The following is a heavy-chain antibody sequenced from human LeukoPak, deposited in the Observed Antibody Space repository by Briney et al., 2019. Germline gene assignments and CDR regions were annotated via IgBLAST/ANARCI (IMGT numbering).Heavy chain of an antibody. CDR1: GYTFTTYG. D-gene: IGHD3-22*01. J-gene: IGHJ5*02. Sequence: ASVKVPCKASGYTFTTYGINWVRQAPGQGLEWMGWISTYDGNTNYAEKLQGRVTMTTDTSTSTAYMELRSLRSDDTALYYCARDRGRQKWFQGFDPWGQGTLVTVSS. CDR2: ISTYDGNT. V-gene: IGHV1-18*01. CDR3: ARDRGRQKWFQGFDP.